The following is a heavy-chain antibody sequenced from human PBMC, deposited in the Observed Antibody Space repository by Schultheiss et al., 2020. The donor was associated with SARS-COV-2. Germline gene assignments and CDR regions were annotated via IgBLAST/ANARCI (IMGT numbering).Heavy chain of an antibody. J-gene: IGHJ6*03. CDR1: GGSISSYY. Sequence: SETLSLTCTVSGGSISSYYWSWIRQPPGKGLEWIGSIYYSGSTYYNPSLKSRVTISVDTSKNQFSLKLSSVTAADTAVYYCARVSSSDYYYYYMDVWGKGTTVTVSS. V-gene: IGHV4-59*12. CDR3: ARVSSSDYYYYYMDV. D-gene: IGHD6-6*01. CDR2: IYYSGST.